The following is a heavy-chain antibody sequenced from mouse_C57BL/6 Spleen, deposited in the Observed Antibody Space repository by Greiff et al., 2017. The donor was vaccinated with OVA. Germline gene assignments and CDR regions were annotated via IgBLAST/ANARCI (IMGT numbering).Heavy chain of an antibody. D-gene: IGHD1-1*01. J-gene: IGHJ2*01. CDR2: IYPSDSET. Sequence: QVQLQQPGAELVRPGSSVKLSCKASGYTFTSYWMDWVKQRPGQGLEWIGNIYPSDSETHYNQKFKDKATLTVDKSSSTAYMQLSSLTSEDSAVYYCARSLLITTASTGFDYWGQGTTLTVSS. CDR3: ARSLLITTASTGFDY. CDR1: GYTFTSYW. V-gene: IGHV1-61*01.